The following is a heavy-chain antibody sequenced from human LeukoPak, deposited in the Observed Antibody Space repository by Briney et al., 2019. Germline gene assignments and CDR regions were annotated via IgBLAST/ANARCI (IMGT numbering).Heavy chain of an antibody. Sequence: SETLSLTCTVSGYSISSGYYWGWIRQPPGKGLEWIGSIYHSGSTYYNPSLKSRVTISVDTSKNQFSLKLSSVTAADTAVYYCARHLWFGELFHPYYFDYWGQGTLVTVSS. CDR2: IYHSGST. CDR1: GYSISSGYY. CDR3: ARHLWFGELFHPYYFDY. V-gene: IGHV4-38-2*02. J-gene: IGHJ4*02. D-gene: IGHD3-10*01.